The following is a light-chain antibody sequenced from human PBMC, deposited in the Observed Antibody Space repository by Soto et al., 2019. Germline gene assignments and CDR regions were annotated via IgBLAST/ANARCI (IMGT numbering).Light chain of an antibody. CDR2: GNS. J-gene: IGLJ3*02. V-gene: IGLV1-40*01. Sequence: QSVLTQPPSVSGAPGQRVTISCTGSSSNIGAGYDVHWYQQLPGPAPKLLIYGNSNRPSGVPDRFSGSKSGTSASLAITGLQAEDEADYYCHSYDSSLTAVFGGGTKLTVL. CDR3: HSYDSSLTAV. CDR1: SSNIGAGYD.